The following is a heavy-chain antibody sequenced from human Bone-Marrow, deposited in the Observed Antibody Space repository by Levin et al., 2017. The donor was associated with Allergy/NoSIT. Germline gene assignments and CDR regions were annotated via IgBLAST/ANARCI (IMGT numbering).Heavy chain of an antibody. CDR3: ATCPGTSSTTCYGIDY. Sequence: SETLSLTCAVSDGSISTNNWWTWVRQSPGKGLEWLGEIYHSGSATYNPSLKSRVTMSVDNSKNQFSLNLTSVTAADTAVYYCATCPGTSSTTCYGIDYWGQGTLVIVSS. J-gene: IGHJ4*02. CDR1: DGSISTNNW. V-gene: IGHV4-4*02. D-gene: IGHD2-2*01. CDR2: IYHSGSA.